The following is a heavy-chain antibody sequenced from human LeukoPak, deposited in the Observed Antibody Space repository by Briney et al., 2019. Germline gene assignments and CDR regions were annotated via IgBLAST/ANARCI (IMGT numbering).Heavy chain of an antibody. J-gene: IGHJ4*02. V-gene: IGHV4-30-4*01. CDR1: GGSISSGDYY. CDR2: IYYSGIT. Sequence: SETLSLTCTVSGGSISSGDYYWTWIRQPPGKGLEWIGYIYYSGITYYNPSLKSRVTISVDTSKNQFSLKLSSVTAADTAVYFCARVPQMTTGTFDYWGQGTLVTVSS. D-gene: IGHD4-11*01. CDR3: ARVPQMTTGTFDY.